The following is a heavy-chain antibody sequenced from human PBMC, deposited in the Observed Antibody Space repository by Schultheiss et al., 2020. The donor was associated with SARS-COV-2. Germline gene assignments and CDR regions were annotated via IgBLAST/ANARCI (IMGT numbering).Heavy chain of an antibody. D-gene: IGHD2-15*01. Sequence: SETLSLTCTVSGGSMSSYYWSWIRQPPGKGLEWIGNIYHSGTTYYNPSLKSRVTISVDTSKNQFSLNLNSVTAADTAVYYCAIAPLYCSGDTCYSHFYYHAMDVWGRGTTVTVSS. CDR3: AIAPLYCSGDTCYSHFYYHAMDV. V-gene: IGHV4-59*08. CDR1: GGSMSSYY. CDR2: IYHSGTT. J-gene: IGHJ6*02.